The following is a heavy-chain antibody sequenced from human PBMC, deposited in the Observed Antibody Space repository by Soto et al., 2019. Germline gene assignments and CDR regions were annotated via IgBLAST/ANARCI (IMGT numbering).Heavy chain of an antibody. CDR1: GYTFTSYF. D-gene: IGHD1-1*01. CDR3: AREPRTGTIDY. V-gene: IGHV1-3*04. CDR2: INTDNGNT. J-gene: IGHJ4*02. Sequence: ASVKVSCKASGYTFTSYFMHWVRQAPGQRLDWMGWINTDNGNTKYSQQFQGRVTMTRNTSISTAYMELSSLRSEDTAVYYCAREPRTGTIDYWGQGTLVTVSS.